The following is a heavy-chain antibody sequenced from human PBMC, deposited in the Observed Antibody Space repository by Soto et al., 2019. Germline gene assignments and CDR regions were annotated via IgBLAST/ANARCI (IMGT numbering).Heavy chain of an antibody. J-gene: IGHJ4*02. Sequence: ASVKVSCKASGYTFTSSGISWVRQAPGQGLEWMGWISAYNGNTNYAQKLQGRVTITRDTSASTAYMELSSLRSEDTAVYYCARDPLDYWGQGTLVTVSS. CDR1: GYTFTSSG. CDR2: ISAYNGNT. V-gene: IGHV1-18*01. CDR3: ARDPLDY.